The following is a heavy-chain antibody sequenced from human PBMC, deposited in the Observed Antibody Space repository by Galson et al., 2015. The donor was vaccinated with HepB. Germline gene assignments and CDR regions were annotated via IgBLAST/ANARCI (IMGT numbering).Heavy chain of an antibody. V-gene: IGHV3-23*01. Sequence: SLRLSCAASGFTFSSYAMSWVRQAPGKGLEWVSAISGSGVRTYYADSVKGRFTISRDNSKNALFLQMSSLRAEDTALYYCAMSRCGGDCYSGVDYWGQGTLVTVSS. D-gene: IGHD2-21*02. CDR1: GFTFSSYA. CDR3: AMSRCGGDCYSGVDY. J-gene: IGHJ4*02. CDR2: ISGSGVRT.